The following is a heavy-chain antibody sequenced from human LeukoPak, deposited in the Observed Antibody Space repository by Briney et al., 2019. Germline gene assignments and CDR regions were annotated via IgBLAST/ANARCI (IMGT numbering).Heavy chain of an antibody. CDR2: IYYSGNT. CDR1: SGSISSYY. Sequence: TSETLSLTCTVPSGSISSYYWSWIRQSPGEGLEWLGFIYYSGNTNYNPSLKSRVTISIDTSKNQFSLKLSSVTAADTAVYYCARVKLSYANDLSTFDIWGQGTMVIVSS. J-gene: IGHJ3*02. V-gene: IGHV4-59*01. CDR3: ARVKLSYANDLSTFDI. D-gene: IGHD3-16*01.